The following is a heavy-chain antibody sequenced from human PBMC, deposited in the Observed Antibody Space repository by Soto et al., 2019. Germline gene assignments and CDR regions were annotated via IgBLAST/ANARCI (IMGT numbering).Heavy chain of an antibody. V-gene: IGHV3-53*01. CDR2: IYSGGAT. D-gene: IGHD3-10*01. Sequence: PGGSLRLSCAPSGFSVSSSHMIWLRQAPGKGLEWVSVIYSGGATYYAVSVEGGFTISRDRCKNTVYRQVDGLRTEDTAVYHCAKLGPYGSESYSFRYNWIDRWGQGSLVTVCS. J-gene: IGHJ5*02. CDR1: GFSVSSSH. CDR3: AKLGPYGSESYSFRYNWIDR.